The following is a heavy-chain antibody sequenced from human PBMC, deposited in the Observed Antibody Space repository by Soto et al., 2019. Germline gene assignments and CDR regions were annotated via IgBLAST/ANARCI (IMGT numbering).Heavy chain of an antibody. CDR3: ARESRNYYYYMDV. CDR2: ISLSSSTI. J-gene: IGHJ6*03. CDR1: GFTFSSYN. V-gene: IGHV3-48*01. Sequence: EVQLVESGGGLVQPGGSLRLSCAASGFTFSSYNMNWVRQAPGKGLEWISDISLSSSTIFYADSVKGRFTISRDNAKNSVYLQIYSLRADDWAVYYCARESRNYYYYMDVWGKGTTVTVSS.